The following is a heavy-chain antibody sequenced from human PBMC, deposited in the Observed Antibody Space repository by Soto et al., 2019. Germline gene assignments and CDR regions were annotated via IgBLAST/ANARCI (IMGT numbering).Heavy chain of an antibody. CDR2: ITDTGGDA. J-gene: IGHJ4*02. Sequence: GGSLRLSCVASGLTFGSRAMSWVRQAPGEGLQWVSTITDTGGDAKYADSVRGRFVISRDNSKKTLYLQTTSLTAEDSAMYFCARGSTDSYPGSRIFDFWGRGTLVTVSS. CDR1: GLTFGSRA. D-gene: IGHD3-10*01. CDR3: ARGSTDSYPGSRIFDF. V-gene: IGHV3-23*01.